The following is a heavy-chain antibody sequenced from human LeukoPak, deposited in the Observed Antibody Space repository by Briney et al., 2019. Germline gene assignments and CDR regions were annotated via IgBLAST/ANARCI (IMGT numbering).Heavy chain of an antibody. Sequence: SETLSLTCSVTDGSINSYYWNWIRRPPGKGLEWIGYIYYNGNTNYSPSLKSRVTMSVDTSKNLFSLKVSSVTAADTAVYYCARGRSNYYGMDVWGQGTTVTVSS. J-gene: IGHJ6*02. CDR2: IYYNGNT. CDR3: ARGRSNYYGMDV. D-gene: IGHD1-26*01. V-gene: IGHV4-59*01. CDR1: DGSINSYY.